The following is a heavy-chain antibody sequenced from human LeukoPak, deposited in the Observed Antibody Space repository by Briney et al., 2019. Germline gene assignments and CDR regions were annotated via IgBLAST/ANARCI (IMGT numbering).Heavy chain of an antibody. J-gene: IGHJ4*02. D-gene: IGHD6-6*01. CDR2: IYTSGST. Sequence: SETLSLTCTVSGGSISSYYWSWVRQPAGKGLEWIGRIYTSGSTNYNPSLKSRVTMSVDTSKNQFSLKLSSVTAADTAVYYCVRGGLSSSYSYWGQGTLVTVSS. CDR3: VRGGLSSSYSY. V-gene: IGHV4-4*07. CDR1: GGSISSYY.